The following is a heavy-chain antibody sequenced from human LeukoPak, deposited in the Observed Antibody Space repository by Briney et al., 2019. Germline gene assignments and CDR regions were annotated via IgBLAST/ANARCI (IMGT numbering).Heavy chain of an antibody. CDR3: ARQPRSSSWQSSGFD. CDR1: GGSISSSSYY. Sequence: PSETLSLTRTVSGGSISSSSYYWGWIRQPPGKGLEWIGSIYYSGSTYYNPSLKSRVTISVDTSKNQFSLKLSSVTAADTAVYYCARQPRSSSWQSSGFDWGQGTLVTVSS. D-gene: IGHD6-13*01. J-gene: IGHJ4*02. CDR2: IYYSGST. V-gene: IGHV4-39*01.